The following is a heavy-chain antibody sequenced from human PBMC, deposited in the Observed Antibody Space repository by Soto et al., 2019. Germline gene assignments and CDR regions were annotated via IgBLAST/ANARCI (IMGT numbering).Heavy chain of an antibody. V-gene: IGHV3-66*01. D-gene: IGHD3-3*01. CDR1: GFTDNSHS. CDR3: ATTNLEWTYFDY. CDR2: IYSGGST. Sequence: GGSLRLSCAASGFTDNSHSMSWVRQAPGKGLEWVSIIYSGGSTYYADSVKGRFTISRDNSKNTVYLQMNSLRAEDTAVYYCATTNLEWTYFDYWGQGTLVTVFS. J-gene: IGHJ4*02.